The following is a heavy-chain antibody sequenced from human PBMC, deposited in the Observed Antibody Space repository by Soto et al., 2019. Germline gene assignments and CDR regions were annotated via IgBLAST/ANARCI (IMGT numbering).Heavy chain of an antibody. CDR1: GFTFSSYA. CDR2: ISYDGRSK. D-gene: IGHD1-26*01. CDR3: ASDRGTH. Sequence: QVQLVESGGGVVQPGRSLRLSCAASGFTFSSYAMHWVRQAPGKGLEWVAVISYDGRSKNQGDSVKGRFTISRDNPRNTLYLQVNSLRVEDSAVYYCASDRGTHWGQGTLVTVSS. V-gene: IGHV3-30*04. J-gene: IGHJ4*02.